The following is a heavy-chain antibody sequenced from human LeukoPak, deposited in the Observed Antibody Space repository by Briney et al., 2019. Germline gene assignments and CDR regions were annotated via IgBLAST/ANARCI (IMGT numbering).Heavy chain of an antibody. CDR2: ISSSSSTI. D-gene: IGHD6-19*01. CDR3: ARAVAGYDY. CDR1: GFTFSSYS. Sequence: GGSLRLSCAASGFTFSSYSMSWVRQAPGKGLEWVSYISSSSSTIYHADSVKGRFTISRDNAKNPLYLQMNSLRDEDTAVYYCARAVAGYDYWGQGTLVTVSS. V-gene: IGHV3-48*02. J-gene: IGHJ4*02.